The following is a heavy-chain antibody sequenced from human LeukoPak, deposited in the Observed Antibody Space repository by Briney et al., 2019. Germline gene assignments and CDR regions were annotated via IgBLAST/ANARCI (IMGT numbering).Heavy chain of an antibody. CDR2: ISSSSSTI. V-gene: IGHV3-48*02. CDR3: ARDLYCYDSSGYYSAFDI. J-gene: IGHJ3*02. D-gene: IGHD3-22*01. CDR1: GFTFSSYS. Sequence: SGGSLRLSCAASGFTFSSYSMNWVRQAPGKGLEWVSYISSSSSTIYYADSVKGRFTISRDNAKNSLYLQMNSLRDEDTAVYYCARDLYCYDSSGYYSAFDIWGQGTMVTVSS.